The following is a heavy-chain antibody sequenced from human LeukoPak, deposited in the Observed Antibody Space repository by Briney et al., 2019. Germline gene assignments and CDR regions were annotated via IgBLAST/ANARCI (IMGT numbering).Heavy chain of an antibody. V-gene: IGHV3-23*01. CDR1: GFTFSSYA. J-gene: IGHJ5*02. D-gene: IGHD2-15*01. Sequence: HPGGSLRLSCAASGFTFSSYAMSWGRQAPGKGLEWVSAISGSGGSTYYADSVKGRFTISRDNSKNTPYLQMNSLRAEDTAVYYCAKLPGTCSGGSCPEGWFDPWGQGTLVTVSS. CDR2: ISGSGGST. CDR3: AKLPGTCSGGSCPEGWFDP.